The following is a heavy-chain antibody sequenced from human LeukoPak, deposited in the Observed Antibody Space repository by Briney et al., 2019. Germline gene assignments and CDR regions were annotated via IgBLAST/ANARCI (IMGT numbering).Heavy chain of an antibody. CDR2: IYYSGST. D-gene: IGHD1-26*01. CDR3: ARGPPPSGSYSRPFDY. V-gene: IGHV4-59*01. Sequence: SETLSLTCTVSSVSISSYYWSWIRQPPGKGLEWIGYIYYSGSTNYNPSLKSRVTISVDTSKNHFSLKLSSVTAADTAVYYCARGPPPSGSYSRPFDYWGQGTLVTVSS. J-gene: IGHJ4*02. CDR1: SVSISSYY.